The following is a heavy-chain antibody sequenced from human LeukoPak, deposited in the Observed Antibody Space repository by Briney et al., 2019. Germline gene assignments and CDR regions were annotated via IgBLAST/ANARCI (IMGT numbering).Heavy chain of an antibody. CDR1: GYTFTTYS. CDR2: ISPNSGGT. CDR3: ARVNLGAAFGGAIDY. Sequence: ASVKVSCKASGYTFTTYSLAWVRQAPGQSLEWMGWISPNSGGTNYAQKFQGRVTMTRETSISTAYMELSRLRSDDTAVYYCARVNLGAAFGGAIDYWGQGTLVTVSS. J-gene: IGHJ4*02. V-gene: IGHV1-2*02. D-gene: IGHD3-16*01.